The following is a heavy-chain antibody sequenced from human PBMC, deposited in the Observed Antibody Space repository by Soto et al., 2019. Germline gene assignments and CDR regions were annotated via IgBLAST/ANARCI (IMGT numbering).Heavy chain of an antibody. Sequence: EVQLVESGGGLVQPGGSLRLSCAASGFTFSSYSMNWVRQAPGKGLEWISYISSSSSIIYYADSVKGRFSISRDNAKNSLYLQMNSLRDEDSAVYYCARVTGTSPPRFDYWGQGTLVTVSS. J-gene: IGHJ4*02. CDR2: ISSSSSII. CDR1: GFTFSSYS. V-gene: IGHV3-48*02. D-gene: IGHD1-7*01. CDR3: ARVTGTSPPRFDY.